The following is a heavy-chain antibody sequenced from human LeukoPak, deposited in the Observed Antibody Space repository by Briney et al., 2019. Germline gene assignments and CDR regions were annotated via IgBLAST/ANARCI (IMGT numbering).Heavy chain of an antibody. J-gene: IGHJ4*02. Sequence: GGSLRLSCAASGVNFSSLGIHWVRQAPGKGLEWVASSWDDEPNGYYSDSVKGRFTISREKSRKTVHLQMNSLKGDDTAVYYCSKDEPLDHWGQGTLVIVSS. CDR1: GVNFSSLG. V-gene: IGHV3-30*02. CDR2: SWDDEPNG. CDR3: SKDEPLDH. D-gene: IGHD1-14*01.